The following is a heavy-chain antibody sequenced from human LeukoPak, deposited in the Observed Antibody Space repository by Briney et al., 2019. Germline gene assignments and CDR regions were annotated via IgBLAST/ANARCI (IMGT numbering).Heavy chain of an antibody. J-gene: IGHJ4*02. D-gene: IGHD3-10*01. CDR1: GYTLTELS. Sequence: ASVKVSCKVSGYTLTELSMHWVRQAPGKGLEWMGGFDPEDGETIYAQKFQGRVTMTRDMSTSTVYMELSSLRSEDTAVYYCARGLETMVRGVIGYWGQGTLVTVSS. V-gene: IGHV1-24*01. CDR2: FDPEDGET. CDR3: ARGLETMVRGVIGY.